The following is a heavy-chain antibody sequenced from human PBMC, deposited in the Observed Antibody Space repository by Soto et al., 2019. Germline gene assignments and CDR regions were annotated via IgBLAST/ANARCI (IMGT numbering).Heavy chain of an antibody. CDR2: INSGGSNI. V-gene: IGHV3-11*01. D-gene: IGHD3-10*01. CDR3: ARDIRGAN. CDR1: GFTFTDHY. J-gene: IGHJ4*02. Sequence: QVQLVESGGGLVKPGGSLRLSCTASGFTFTDHYMTWIRQAPGKGLEWVSYINSGGSNIYYADSVRGRFTNSRDHAKNSVYMQMSRPGAEEPAVYYCARDIRGANWGQGSLVIVSS.